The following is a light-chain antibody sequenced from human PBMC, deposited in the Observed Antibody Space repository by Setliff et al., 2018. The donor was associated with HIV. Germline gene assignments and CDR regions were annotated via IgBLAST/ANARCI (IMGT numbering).Light chain of an antibody. J-gene: IGLJ1*01. CDR1: SSDVVDYNF. CDR2: EVN. Sequence: QSVLTQPPSASGSPGQSVTISCTGTSSDVVDYNFVSWYQHHPGKAPKLVIYEVNKRPSGVPDRFSGSKSDNTASLTDSGLQADDEADYYCSAYAGRNKYVFGSGTKVTV. CDR3: SAYAGRNKYV. V-gene: IGLV2-8*01.